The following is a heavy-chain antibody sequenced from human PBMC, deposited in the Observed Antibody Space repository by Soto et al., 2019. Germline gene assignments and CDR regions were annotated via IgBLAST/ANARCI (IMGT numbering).Heavy chain of an antibody. CDR1: GFTFNSYG. V-gene: IGHV3-30*18. Sequence: GGSLRLSCAASGFTFNSYGMYWVRQAPGKGLEWVAVISYDGSNKYYADSVKGRFTISRDNSKNTLYLQMNSLRTEDTAVYYCAKDSNDFWSGYLGGMDVWGQGTTVTVSS. D-gene: IGHD3-3*01. CDR3: AKDSNDFWSGYLGGMDV. J-gene: IGHJ6*02. CDR2: ISYDGSNK.